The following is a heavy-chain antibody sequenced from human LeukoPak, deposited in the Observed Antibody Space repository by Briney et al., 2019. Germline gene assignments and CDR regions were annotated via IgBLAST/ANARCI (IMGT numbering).Heavy chain of an antibody. D-gene: IGHD3-22*01. CDR2: ISDSGNS. V-gene: IGHV4-39*01. Sequence: SETLSLTCTVSGVSISSRSYYWGWIRQPPGKGLVWIGKISDSGNSYYSPSLRSRVTISIDTSKNQFSLKLSSVTATDTAVYYCAASFAPYYYDSSGYYFDYWGQGTLVTVSS. J-gene: IGHJ4*02. CDR3: AASFAPYYYDSSGYYFDY. CDR1: GVSISSRSYY.